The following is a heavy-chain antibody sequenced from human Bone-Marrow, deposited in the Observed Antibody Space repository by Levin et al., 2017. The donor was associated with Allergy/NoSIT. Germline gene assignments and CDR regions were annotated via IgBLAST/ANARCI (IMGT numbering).Heavy chain of an antibody. Sequence: KVSCKGSGYSFTSYWIGWVRQMPGKGLEWMGIIYPGDSDTRYSPSFQGQVTISADKSISTAYLQWSSLKASDTAMYYCAISGLRGYSGYAYWGQGTLVTVSS. CDR1: GYSFTSYW. CDR3: AISGLRGYSGYAY. J-gene: IGHJ4*02. D-gene: IGHD5-12*01. CDR2: IYPGDSDT. V-gene: IGHV5-51*01.